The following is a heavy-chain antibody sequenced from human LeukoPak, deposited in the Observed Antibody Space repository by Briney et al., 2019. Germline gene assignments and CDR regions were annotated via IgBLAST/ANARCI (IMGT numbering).Heavy chain of an antibody. D-gene: IGHD2-2*01. CDR2: INPNSGGT. CDR3: ARDWLGYCSSTSCYGYGDAFDT. Sequence: ASVKVSRKASGYTFTGYYMHWVRQAPGQGLEWMGWINPNSGGTNYAQKFQGRVTMTRDTSISTAYMELSRLRSDDTAVYYCARDWLGYCSSTSCYGYGDAFDTWGQGTMVTVSS. V-gene: IGHV1-2*02. J-gene: IGHJ3*02. CDR1: GYTFTGYY.